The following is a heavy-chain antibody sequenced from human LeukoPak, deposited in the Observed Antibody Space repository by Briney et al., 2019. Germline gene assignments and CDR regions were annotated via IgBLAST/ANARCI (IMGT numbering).Heavy chain of an antibody. Sequence: GGSLRLSCIASGLSFGNYWMDWVRQAPGKGLEWVGNIKQVGSEKYYVDSVKGRFTISRDNAKNSLYLDMNSLRVEDTAIYYCTRDFDPWGQGTLVTVSS. J-gene: IGHJ5*02. CDR2: IKQVGSEK. CDR1: GLSFGNYW. V-gene: IGHV3-7*01. CDR3: TRDFDP.